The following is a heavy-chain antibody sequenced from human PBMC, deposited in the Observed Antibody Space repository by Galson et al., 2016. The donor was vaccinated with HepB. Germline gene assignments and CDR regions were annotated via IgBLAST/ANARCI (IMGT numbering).Heavy chain of an antibody. J-gene: IGHJ4*02. CDR1: GFTFTDYW. CDR2: ITDDGNT. CDR3: GSVALG. D-gene: IGHD7-27*01. Sequence: SLRLSCAASGFTFTDYWMHWVRQVPGKGLVWVSRITDDGNTAYADSGRGRFTISSDDAKSTLYLHMNSLRAEDTAVYYCGSVALGWGQGTLVTVSS. V-gene: IGHV3-74*01.